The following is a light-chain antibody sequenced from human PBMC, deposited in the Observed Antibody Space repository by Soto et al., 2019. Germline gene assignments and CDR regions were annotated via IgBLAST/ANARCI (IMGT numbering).Light chain of an antibody. V-gene: IGKV1-5*01. J-gene: IGKJ5*01. Sequence: DIQMTQSPSTLSASVGDRVTITCRASQSISSWLAWYQQKQGKAPNXLIYDASNLESGVPLRFSDSGSGTEFTITIRSLQPGDCATYYCQQSETYPLTFGQGTRLEIK. CDR1: QSISSW. CDR2: DAS. CDR3: QQSETYPLT.